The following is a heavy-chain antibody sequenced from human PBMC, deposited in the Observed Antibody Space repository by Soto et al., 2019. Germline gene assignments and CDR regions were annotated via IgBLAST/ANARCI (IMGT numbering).Heavy chain of an antibody. J-gene: IGHJ4*02. CDR3: ARAEGGIFDY. V-gene: IGHV4-30-2*01. CDR1: GGSISSGGYS. CDR2: IYHGEST. Sequence: QLQLQESGSGLVKPSQTLSLTCAVSGGSISSGGYSWSWIRQPPGKGLEWIGYIYHGESTYYNPSLKSRVTISVDRSQNQFSLKLSSVTAADTAVYYCARAEGGIFDYWGQGTLVTVSS.